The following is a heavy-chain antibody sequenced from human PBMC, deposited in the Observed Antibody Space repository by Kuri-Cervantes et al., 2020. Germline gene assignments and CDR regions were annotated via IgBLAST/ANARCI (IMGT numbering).Heavy chain of an antibody. Sequence: SETLSLTCTVSGGSVSSGSYYWSWIRQPPGKGLEWIGYIYYSGSTYYNPSLKSRVTISVDTSKNQFSLKLSSVTAADTAVYYCARYWFRGYFQHWGQGTLVTVSS. D-gene: IGHD3-10*01. CDR3: ARYWFRGYFQH. CDR2: IYYSGST. J-gene: IGHJ1*01. CDR1: GGSVSSGSYY. V-gene: IGHV4-61*01.